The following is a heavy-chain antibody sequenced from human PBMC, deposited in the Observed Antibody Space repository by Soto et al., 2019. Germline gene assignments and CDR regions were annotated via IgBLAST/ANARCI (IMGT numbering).Heavy chain of an antibody. V-gene: IGHV1-46*03. CDR3: ATRGSSIAARGLYYYMDV. Sequence: ASVKVSCKASGYTFTSYYMHWVRQAPGQGLEWMGIINPSGGSTSYAQKFQGRVTMTRDTSTSTVYMELSSLRSGDTAVYYCATRGSSIAARGLYYYMDVWGKGTTVTVSS. CDR2: INPSGGST. CDR1: GYTFTSYY. J-gene: IGHJ6*03. D-gene: IGHD6-6*01.